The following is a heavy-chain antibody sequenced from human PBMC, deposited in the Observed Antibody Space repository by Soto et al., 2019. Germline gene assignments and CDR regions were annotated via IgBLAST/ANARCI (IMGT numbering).Heavy chain of an antibody. V-gene: IGHV1-8*01. CDR2: TSPSSGGT. D-gene: IGHD6-6*01. J-gene: IGHJ5*02. CDR3: ARDFGSSSGWFVP. CDR1: GYTFTTYD. Sequence: QVQLVQSGAEVTKPGASVKVSCKNSGYTFTTYDLNWVRQVTGQGLEWLGWTSPSSGGTGFAQKFHGRITMTWNTSISAAYMELSALSYEDTAVYYCARDFGSSSGWFVPWGQGTMVTVSS.